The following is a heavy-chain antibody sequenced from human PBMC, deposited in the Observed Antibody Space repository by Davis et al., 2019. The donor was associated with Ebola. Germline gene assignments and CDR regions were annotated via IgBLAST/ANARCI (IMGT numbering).Heavy chain of an antibody. V-gene: IGHV3-23*01. Sequence: GESLKISCAASGYTFRIHAMTWVRQAPGKGLEWVSALSGSGGLSYYADSVKGRFTISRDNAKNSLYLQMNTLRVEDTAIYYCVPGTWIRGQGTLVTVSS. CDR1: GYTFRIHA. CDR2: LSGSGGLS. D-gene: IGHD5-18*01. J-gene: IGHJ4*02. CDR3: VPGTWI.